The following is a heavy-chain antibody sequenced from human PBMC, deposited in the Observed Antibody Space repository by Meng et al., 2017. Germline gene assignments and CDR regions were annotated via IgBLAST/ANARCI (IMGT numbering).Heavy chain of an antibody. Sequence: GESLKISCAASGFTFSSYAMHWVRQAPGKGLEWVSVIYSGGSTYYADSVKGRFTISRDNSKNTLYLQMNSLRAEDTAVYYCARDGSGYDHAFDIWGQGTMVTVSS. CDR1: GFTFSSYA. J-gene: IGHJ3*02. CDR2: IYSGGST. V-gene: IGHV3-66*02. CDR3: ARDGSGYDHAFDI. D-gene: IGHD5-12*01.